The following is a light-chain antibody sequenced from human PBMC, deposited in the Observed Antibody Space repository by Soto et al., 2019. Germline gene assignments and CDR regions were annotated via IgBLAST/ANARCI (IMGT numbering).Light chain of an antibody. CDR3: SSHTSGSTLVV. CDR1: SSDVGGYNY. CDR2: EVS. J-gene: IGLJ2*01. V-gene: IGLV2-14*01. Sequence: QSALTQPASVSGSPGQSITISCTGTSSDVGGYNYVSWCQQHPGKAPKLMIYEVSNRPSGVSNRFSGSKSGNTASLTISGLQSEDEADYYCSSHTSGSTLVVFGGGTKLTVL.